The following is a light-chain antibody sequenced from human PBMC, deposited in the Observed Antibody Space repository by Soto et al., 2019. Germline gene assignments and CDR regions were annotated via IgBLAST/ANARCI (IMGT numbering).Light chain of an antibody. CDR1: SSDVGGYNY. CDR3: CSYAGSYTVV. V-gene: IGLV2-11*01. Sequence: QSALTQPRSVSGSPGQSVTISCTGTSSDVGGYNYVSWYQQHPGKVLKLIIYDVTKRPSGVPDRFSASKSGNTASLTISGLQAGDEADYYCCSYAGSYTVVFGGGTKLTVL. J-gene: IGLJ2*01. CDR2: DVT.